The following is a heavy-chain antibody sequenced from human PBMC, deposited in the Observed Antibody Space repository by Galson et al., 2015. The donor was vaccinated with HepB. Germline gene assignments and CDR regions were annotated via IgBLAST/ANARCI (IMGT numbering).Heavy chain of an antibody. Sequence: TLSLTCAVSGGSISSGGYSWSWIRQPPGKGLEWIGYIYYSGSTYYNPSLKSRVTISVDTSKNQFSLKLSSVTAADTAVYYCARVRRYYYYGMDVWGQGTTVTVSS. CDR3: ARVRRYYYYGMDV. CDR2: IYYSGST. J-gene: IGHJ6*02. D-gene: IGHD1-14*01. V-gene: IGHV4-30-4*07. CDR1: GGSISSGGYS.